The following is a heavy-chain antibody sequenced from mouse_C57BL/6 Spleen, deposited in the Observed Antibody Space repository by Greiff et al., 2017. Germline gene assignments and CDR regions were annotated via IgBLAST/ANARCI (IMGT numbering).Heavy chain of an antibody. CDR1: GYAFSSYW. J-gene: IGHJ3*01. Sequence: VQLQQSGAELVKPGASVKISCKASGYAFSSYWMNWVKQRPGKGLEWIGQIYPGDGDTNYNGKFKGKATLTVDKSSSTAYMQLSSLTSEDSAVYFGAKGPYNYRSSWFAYWGQGTLVTVSA. D-gene: IGHD1-1*01. CDR3: AKGPYNYRSSWFAY. CDR2: IYPGDGDT. V-gene: IGHV1-80*01.